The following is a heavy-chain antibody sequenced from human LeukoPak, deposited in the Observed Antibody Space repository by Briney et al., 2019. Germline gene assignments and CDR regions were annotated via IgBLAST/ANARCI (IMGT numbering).Heavy chain of an antibody. Sequence: PGGSLRLSCAVSGFTFSSYAMSWVRQAPGKGLEWVSAISGSGGSTYYADSVKGRFTISRDNSKNTLYLQMNSLRAEDTAVYYCAKDDGYSYGYAQFYYYGMDVWGQGTTVTVSS. CDR1: GFTFSSYA. CDR2: ISGSGGST. V-gene: IGHV3-23*01. J-gene: IGHJ6*02. D-gene: IGHD5-18*01. CDR3: AKDDGYSYGYAQFYYYGMDV.